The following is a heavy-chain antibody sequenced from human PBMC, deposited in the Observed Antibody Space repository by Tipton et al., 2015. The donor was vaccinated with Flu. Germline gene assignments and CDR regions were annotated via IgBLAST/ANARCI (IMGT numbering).Heavy chain of an antibody. CDR2: IWYDGSNK. V-gene: IGHV3-33*01. J-gene: IGHJ4*02. CDR3: ARDNRDIVVVVAATEGYSYFDY. D-gene: IGHD2-15*01. Sequence: RSLRLSCAASGFTFSSYGMHWVRQAPGKGLEWVAVIWYDGSNKYYADSAKGRFTISRDNSKNTLYLQMNSLRAEDTAVYYCARDNRDIVVVVAATEGYSYFDYWGQGTLATVSS. CDR1: GFTFSSYG.